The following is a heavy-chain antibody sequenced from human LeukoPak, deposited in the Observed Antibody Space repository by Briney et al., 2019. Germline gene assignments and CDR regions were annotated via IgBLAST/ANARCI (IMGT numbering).Heavy chain of an antibody. CDR3: ASIVATTRDY. CDR1: GFTFSSYE. J-gene: IGHJ4*02. V-gene: IGHV3-48*03. Sequence: PGGSLRLSCAASGFTFSSYEMNWVRQAPGKGLEWVSYISSSGSTIYYADSVKGRFTISRDNAKNSLYLQMNSLRAEDTAVYYCASIVATTRDYWGQGTLVTVSS. CDR2: ISSSGSTI. D-gene: IGHD5-12*01.